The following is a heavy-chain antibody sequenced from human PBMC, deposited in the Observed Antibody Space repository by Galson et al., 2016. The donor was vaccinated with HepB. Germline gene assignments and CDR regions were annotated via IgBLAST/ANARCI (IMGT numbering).Heavy chain of an antibody. Sequence: SLRLSCAASGFTFSNAWMSWVRQSPGEGLEWVGRIKSKLDGGTTEYAAPVKGRFSISRDDSKTMLYLQMNSLKTEDTAVYYCTTDGIWQQLGIYDFDIWGQGTQVTGSS. CDR2: IKSKLDGGTT. D-gene: IGHD6-13*01. CDR1: GFTFSNAW. J-gene: IGHJ3*02. CDR3: TTDGIWQQLGIYDFDI. V-gene: IGHV3-15*01.